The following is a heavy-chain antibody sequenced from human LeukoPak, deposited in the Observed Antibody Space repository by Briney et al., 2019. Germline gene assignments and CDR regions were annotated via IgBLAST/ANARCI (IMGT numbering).Heavy chain of an antibody. CDR2: IYSGGST. D-gene: IGHD1-26*01. J-gene: IGHJ4*02. Sequence: PGGSLRLSCAASGFTVSSNYMSWVRQAPGKGLEWVSVIYSGGSTYYADSVKGRLTISRDNSKNTVYLQMNSLRAEDTAVYYCARSSAPLQVGDFDYWGQGTPVTVSS. CDR3: ARSSAPLQVGDFDY. V-gene: IGHV3-66*01. CDR1: GFTVSSNY.